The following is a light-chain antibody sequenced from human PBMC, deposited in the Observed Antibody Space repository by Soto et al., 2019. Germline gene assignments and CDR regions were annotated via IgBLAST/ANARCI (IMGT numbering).Light chain of an antibody. J-gene: IGLJ3*02. V-gene: IGLV2-11*01. CDR3: CSDAGSSTV. CDR2: DVS. CDR1: SSDVGGYNY. Sequence: QSALTQPRSVSGSPGQSVTISCTGTSSDVGGYNYVSWYQQHPGKAPKLMIYDVSKRPSGVPDRFSGSKSGNTASLAISGLQAEDEADYYCCSDAGSSTVFGGGTKLTVL.